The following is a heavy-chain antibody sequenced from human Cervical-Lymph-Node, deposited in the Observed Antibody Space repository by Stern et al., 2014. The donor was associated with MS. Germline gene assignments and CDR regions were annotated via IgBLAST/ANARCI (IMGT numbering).Heavy chain of an antibody. V-gene: IGHV1-69*01. CDR2: IIPIFGTA. CDR1: GGTFGSFA. J-gene: IGHJ4*02. CDR3: TREAIGHSGTFDF. D-gene: IGHD5-12*01. Sequence: VQLLESGAEVKKPGSSVKVSCRASGGTFGSFAVNWVRQAPGQGLEWMGGIIPIFGTANSAQRFQGRVTITADESTTTAYMELNSLTSDDTAVYFCTREAIGHSGTFDFWGQGTPVTVSS.